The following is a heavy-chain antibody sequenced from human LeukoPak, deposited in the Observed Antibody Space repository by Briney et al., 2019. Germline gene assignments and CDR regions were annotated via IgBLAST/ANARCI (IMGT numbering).Heavy chain of an antibody. CDR2: INHSGST. J-gene: IGHJ4*02. V-gene: IGHV4-34*01. Sequence: PSETLSLTCAVYGGSFSGYYWSWIRQPPGQGLEWIGEINHSGSTNYNPSLKSRVTISVDTSKNQFSLKLSSVTAADTAVYYCARGTGSSGYFPFDYWGQGTLVTVSS. CDR1: GGSFSGYY. D-gene: IGHD3-22*01. CDR3: ARGTGSSGYFPFDY.